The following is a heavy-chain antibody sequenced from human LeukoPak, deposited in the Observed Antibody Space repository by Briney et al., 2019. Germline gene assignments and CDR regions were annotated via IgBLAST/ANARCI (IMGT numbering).Heavy chain of an antibody. CDR1: GGSISSSNYF. V-gene: IGHV4-39*07. CDR3: ARVSGWFDP. D-gene: IGHD3-10*01. CDR2: IYYSGST. Sequence: SETLSLTCTVSGGSISSSNYFWGWIRQHPGKGLEWIGSIYYSGSTYYNPSLKSRVTISVDTSKNQFSLKLSSVTAADTAVYYCARVSGWFDPWGQGTLVTVSS. J-gene: IGHJ5*02.